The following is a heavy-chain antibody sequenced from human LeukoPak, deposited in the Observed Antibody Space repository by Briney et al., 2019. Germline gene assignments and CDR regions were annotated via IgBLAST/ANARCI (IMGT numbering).Heavy chain of an antibody. J-gene: IGHJ6*02. CDR2: INHSGST. CDR3: ARDGVLGYDILTGYYPYYYYGMDV. D-gene: IGHD3-9*01. V-gene: IGHV4-34*01. Sequence: SETLSLTCAVYGGSFSGYYWSWIRQPPGKGLEWIGEINHSGSTNYNPSLKSRVTISVDTSKNQFSLKLSSVTAADTAVYYCARDGVLGYDILTGYYPYYYYGMDVWGQGTTVTVSS. CDR1: GGSFSGYY.